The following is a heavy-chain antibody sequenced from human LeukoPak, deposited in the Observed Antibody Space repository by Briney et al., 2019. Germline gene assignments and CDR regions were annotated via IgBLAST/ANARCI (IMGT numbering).Heavy chain of an antibody. CDR2: INTSGATT. CDR3: ARGLESSGWYGMDV. D-gene: IGHD6-19*01. J-gene: IGHJ6*02. CDR1: GYTFSRYY. V-gene: IGHV1-46*01. Sequence: ASVKVSCKTSGYTFSRYYIHWVRQAPGQGLEWMGIINTSGATTRYGQKFEGRVTATRDTSTSTVYMEMSSLNSEDTAVYYCARGLESSGWYGMDVWGQGTTIIVSS.